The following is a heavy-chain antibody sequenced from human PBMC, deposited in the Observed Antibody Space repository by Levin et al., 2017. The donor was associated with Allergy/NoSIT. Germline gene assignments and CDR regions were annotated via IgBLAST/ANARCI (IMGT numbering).Heavy chain of an antibody. V-gene: IGHV3-7*03. CDR3: ARHLRGDSAYDAFDV. CDR2: INEDGSQK. CDR1: GFTFRDYW. J-gene: IGHJ3*01. D-gene: IGHD5-12*01. Sequence: ESLKISCAASGFTFRDYWMTWARQTPGRGLEWVASINEDGSQKNYLDSVKGRFTISRDNAKDSVDLQMDYLRDDDTALYYCARHLRGDSAYDAFDVWGHGTMVTFSS.